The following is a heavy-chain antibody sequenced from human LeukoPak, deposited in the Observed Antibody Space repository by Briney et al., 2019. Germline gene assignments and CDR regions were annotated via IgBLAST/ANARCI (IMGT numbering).Heavy chain of an antibody. V-gene: IGHV4-59*12. J-gene: IGHJ4*02. D-gene: IGHD1-1*01. CDR1: GGSISSYY. Sequence: SETLSLTCTVSGGSISSYYWSWIRQPPGKGLEWIGYIYYSGSTNYNPSLKSRVTMSVDTSKNQFSLKLSSVTAADTAVYYCARGTAGGFWDYWGQGTLVTVSS. CDR3: ARGTAGGFWDY. CDR2: IYYSGST.